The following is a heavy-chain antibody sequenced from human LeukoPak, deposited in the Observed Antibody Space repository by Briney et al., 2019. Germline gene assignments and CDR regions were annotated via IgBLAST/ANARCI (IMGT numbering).Heavy chain of an antibody. CDR3: ARGRPRLRWRDY. J-gene: IGHJ4*02. V-gene: IGHV4-34*01. CDR1: GGSFSGYY. CDR2: INHSGST. Sequence: SETLSLTCAVYGGSFSGYYWSWIRKPPGKGLEWIGEINHSGSTNYNTSPKSRVTISVATTKNQFSLKLSSVTAADTAVYYCARGRPRLRWRDYWGQGTLVTVSS. D-gene: IGHD4-23*01.